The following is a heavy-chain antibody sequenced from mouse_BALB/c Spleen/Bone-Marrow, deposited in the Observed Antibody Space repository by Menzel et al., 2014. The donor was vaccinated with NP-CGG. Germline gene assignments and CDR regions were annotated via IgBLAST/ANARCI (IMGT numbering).Heavy chain of an antibody. CDR2: INPSNGGT. CDR3: TRLPH. J-gene: IGHJ4*01. CDR1: GYTFTNYY. V-gene: IGHV1S81*02. Sequence: QVQLQQSGAELVKPGASVKLSCGASGYTFTNYYMYWVKQRPGQGLEWIGEINPSNGGTNFNEKFKSKATLTVDKSSSTAHMQLSSLTSEDSAVYYCTRLPHWGQGTSVTVSS. D-gene: IGHD5-1*01.